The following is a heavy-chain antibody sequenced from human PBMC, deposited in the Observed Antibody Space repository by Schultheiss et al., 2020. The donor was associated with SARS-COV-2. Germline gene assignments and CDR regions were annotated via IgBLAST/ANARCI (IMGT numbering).Heavy chain of an antibody. CDR1: GGSISSSSYY. CDR3: ARHAHDNMSITMVRGVLDY. CDR2: INHSGST. J-gene: IGHJ4*02. Sequence: SETLSLTCTVSGGSISSSSYYWSWIRQPPGKGLEWIGEINHSGSTNYNPSLKSRVTISVDTSKNQFSLKLSSVTAADTAVYYCARHAHDNMSITMVRGVLDYWGQGTLVTVSS. V-gene: IGHV4-39*01. D-gene: IGHD3-10*01.